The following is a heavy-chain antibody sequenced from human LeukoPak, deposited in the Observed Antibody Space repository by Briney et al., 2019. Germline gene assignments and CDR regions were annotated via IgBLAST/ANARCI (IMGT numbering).Heavy chain of an antibody. CDR1: GGSISSYY. CDR3: TSPWFDP. V-gene: IGHV4-34*01. Sequence: SETLSLTCTVSGGSISSYYWSWIRQPPGKGLEWIGEINHSGSTNYNPSLKSRVSISVDTSKNHFSLRLSSATAADTAVYYCTSPWFDPWGQGTVVTVSS. CDR2: INHSGST. J-gene: IGHJ5*02.